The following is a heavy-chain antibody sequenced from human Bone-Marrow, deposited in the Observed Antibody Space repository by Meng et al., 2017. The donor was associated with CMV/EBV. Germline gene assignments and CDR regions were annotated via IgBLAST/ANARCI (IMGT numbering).Heavy chain of an antibody. CDR2: INHSGST. CDR1: GRSFSDYY. J-gene: IGHJ4*02. D-gene: IGHD6-13*01. V-gene: IGHV4-34*01. CDR3: ARQRIAARLFDY. Sequence: LTCDVYGRSFSDYYWSWIRQPPGKGLEWIGEINHSGSTRYNPSLKSRVTISVDTSKKQFSLKLSSVTATDTAVYSCARQRIAARLFDYWGRGTLVTVSS.